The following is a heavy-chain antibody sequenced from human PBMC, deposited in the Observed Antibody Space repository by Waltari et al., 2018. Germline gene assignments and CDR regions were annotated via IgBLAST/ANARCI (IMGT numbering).Heavy chain of an antibody. D-gene: IGHD2-15*01. Sequence: QVQLQQWGAGLLKPSETLSLTCAVYGGSFSGYYWSWIRQPPGKGLEWMGEINHSGSTNYNPSLKSRVTISVDTSKNQFSLKLSSVTAADTAVYYCARGSTYCSGGSCYSWRSYYYYMDVWGKGTTVTVSS. CDR3: ARGSTYCSGGSCYSWRSYYYYMDV. CDR2: INHSGST. CDR1: GGSFSGYY. V-gene: IGHV4-34*01. J-gene: IGHJ6*03.